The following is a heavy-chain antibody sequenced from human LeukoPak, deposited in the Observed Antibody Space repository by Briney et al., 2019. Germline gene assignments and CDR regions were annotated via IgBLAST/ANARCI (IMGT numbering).Heavy chain of an antibody. CDR3: ARGGAAAARGGYMDV. CDR2: ISYDGNNK. Sequence: PGGSLRLSCAASGFTFSNYAMHWVRQAPGKGLEWVAVISYDGNNKYYADSVKGRFTISRDNSKNTLYLQMNSLRAEDTAVYYCARGGAAAARGGYMDVWGKGTTVTVSS. D-gene: IGHD6-13*01. CDR1: GFTFSNYA. V-gene: IGHV3-30*04. J-gene: IGHJ6*03.